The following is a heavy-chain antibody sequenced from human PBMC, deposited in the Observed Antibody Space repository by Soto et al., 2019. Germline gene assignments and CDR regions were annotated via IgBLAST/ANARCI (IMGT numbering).Heavy chain of an antibody. CDR2: IIPVLGVA. D-gene: IGHD6-13*01. J-gene: IGHJ4*02. V-gene: IGHV1-69*02. Sequence: QVQLVQSGAEVKRPGSSVRVSCKASGGTFNSYTISWVRQAPGQGPEWMGRIIPVLGVANYAQTFQGRVTITADKSTSTVYMDLSSLRSEDTAVYYCARGGVAAAGTLGNWGQGTRVTVSS. CDR1: GGTFNSYT. CDR3: ARGGVAAAGTLGN.